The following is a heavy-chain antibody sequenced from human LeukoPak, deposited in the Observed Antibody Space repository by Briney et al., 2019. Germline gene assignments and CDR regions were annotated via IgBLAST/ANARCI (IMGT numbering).Heavy chain of an antibody. CDR1: GYTFTSYD. CDR2: MNPNSGNT. CDR3: ARSYSSSSSPFDY. J-gene: IGHJ4*02. V-gene: IGHV1-8*03. D-gene: IGHD6-6*01. Sequence: ASVKVSCKASGYTFTSYDINWVRQATGQGLEWMGWMNPNSGNTGYAQKFQGRVTITRNTSISTAYMELSSLRSEDTAVYYCARSYSSSSSPFDYWGQGTLVTVSS.